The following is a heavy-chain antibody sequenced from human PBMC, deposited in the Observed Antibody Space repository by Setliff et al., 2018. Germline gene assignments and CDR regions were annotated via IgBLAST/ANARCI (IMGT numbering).Heavy chain of an antibody. D-gene: IGHD6-19*01. CDR2: ISAYNGNT. V-gene: IGHV1-18*01. CDR1: GYTFTNYG. J-gene: IGHJ4*02. CDR3: ARKLGSSGWYTFDY. Sequence: ASVKVSCKASGYTFTNYGISWVRQAPGQGLEWMGWISAYNGNTNYAQKLQGRVTMTTDTSTSTAYMELRSLRSDDTAVYYCARKLGSSGWYTFDYWGRGTLVTVSS.